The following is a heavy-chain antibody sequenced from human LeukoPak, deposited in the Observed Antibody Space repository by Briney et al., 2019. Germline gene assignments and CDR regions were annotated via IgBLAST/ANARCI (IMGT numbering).Heavy chain of an antibody. CDR1: GFTFSNYW. CDR2: IKQDGSEK. CDR3: AEGRVSDILGSEFDP. D-gene: IGHD3-9*01. Sequence: GGSLRLSCAASGFTFSNYWMIWVRQAPGKGLEWVASIKQDGSEKQYVGSVRGRFTISRDNAKNVLDLQMNSLRAEDTAIYYCAEGRVSDILGSEFDPWGQGTLVTVSS. V-gene: IGHV3-7*03. J-gene: IGHJ5*02.